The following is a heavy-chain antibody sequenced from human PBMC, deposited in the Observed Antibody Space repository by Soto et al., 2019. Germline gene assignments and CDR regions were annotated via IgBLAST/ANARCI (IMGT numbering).Heavy chain of an antibody. CDR3: ARVSYYYGSGNLYGTDV. CDR2: IMPIFGTA. Sequence: QVQLEQSGFEVKKPGSSVKVSCRASGGTFSRYAISWVRQAPGQGLEWMGGIMPIFGTANYAQKFQDRVTITADEYTSTAYMDLSSLRSEDTSVYYCARVSYYYGSGNLYGTDVWGQGTTVTVSS. V-gene: IGHV1-69*12. CDR1: GGTFSRYA. D-gene: IGHD3-10*01. J-gene: IGHJ6*02.